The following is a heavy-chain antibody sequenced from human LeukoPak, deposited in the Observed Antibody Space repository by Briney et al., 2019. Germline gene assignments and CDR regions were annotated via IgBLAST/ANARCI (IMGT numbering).Heavy chain of an antibody. CDR2: INHSGST. CDR3: ARGHGQ. J-gene: IGHJ4*02. CDR1: GGSFSGYY. Sequence: SETLSLTCAVYGGSFSGYYWSWIRQPPGKGLEWIGEINHSGSTNYNPSLKSRVTISVDTSKNQFSLKLSSVTAADTAVYFCARGHGQWGQGTQVTVSS. V-gene: IGHV4-34*01.